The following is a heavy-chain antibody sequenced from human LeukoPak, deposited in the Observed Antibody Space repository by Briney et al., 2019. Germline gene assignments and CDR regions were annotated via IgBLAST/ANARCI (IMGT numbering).Heavy chain of an antibody. Sequence: SQTLSLTCTVSGGSISSYYWTWIRQPAGKGLEYLGRIHASGNTYYNPSLNSRVAISIDTPENQFSLKVSSVAAADTAVYYCARDLGYGYYFYYYLDVWGKGTTVTVSS. CDR1: GGSISSYY. CDR3: ARDLGYGYYFYYYLDV. CDR2: IHASGNT. D-gene: IGHD5-18*01. V-gene: IGHV4-61*02. J-gene: IGHJ6*03.